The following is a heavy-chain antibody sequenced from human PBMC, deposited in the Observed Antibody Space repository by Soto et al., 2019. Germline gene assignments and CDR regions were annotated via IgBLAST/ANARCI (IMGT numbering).Heavy chain of an antibody. V-gene: IGHV3-48*03. CDR3: ARVGNFWSGYDYFVY. Sequence: EVQLVESGGGLVQPGGSLRLSCAASGLTFSSYEMNWVRQAPGKGLEWVSYISSSGSTIYYADSVKGRFTISRDNAKNSLYLQMNSLRAEDTAVYYCARVGNFWSGYDYFVYWGQGTLVTVSS. CDR1: GLTFSSYE. D-gene: IGHD3-3*01. CDR2: ISSSGSTI. J-gene: IGHJ4*02.